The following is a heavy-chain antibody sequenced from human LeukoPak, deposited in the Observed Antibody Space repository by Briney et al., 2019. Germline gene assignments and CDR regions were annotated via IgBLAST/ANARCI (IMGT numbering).Heavy chain of an antibody. D-gene: IGHD2-15*01. CDR3: ARDLGRYCSGGSCYYYYSMDV. V-gene: IGHV1-18*01. J-gene: IGHJ6*03. CDR1: GYTFTSYG. Sequence: GASVKVSCKASGYTFTSYGISWVRQAPGQGLEWMGWISAYNGNTNYAQKLQGRVTMTTDKSTSTAYMELRSLRSDDTAVYYCARDLGRYCSGGSCYYYYSMDVWGKGTTVTISS. CDR2: ISAYNGNT.